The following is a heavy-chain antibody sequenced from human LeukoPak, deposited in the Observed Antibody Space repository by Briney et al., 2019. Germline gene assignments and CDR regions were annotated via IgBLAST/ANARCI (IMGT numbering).Heavy chain of an antibody. V-gene: IGHV1-46*02. CDR1: GYTFNSYY. D-gene: IGHD3-22*01. Sequence: ASVKVSCKASGYTFNSYYMHWVRQAPGQGLEWMGIINPSGGNTNYAQKFQGRVTMTRDMSTSTVYMELSSLRSEDTAVYYCARERSSGYNDAFDIWGQGTMVTVSS. J-gene: IGHJ3*02. CDR3: ARERSSGYNDAFDI. CDR2: INPSGGNT.